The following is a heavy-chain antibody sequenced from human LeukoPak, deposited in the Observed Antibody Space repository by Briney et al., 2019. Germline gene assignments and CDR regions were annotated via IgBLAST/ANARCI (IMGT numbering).Heavy chain of an antibody. Sequence: ASVKVSCKASGGTFTSYYMHWVRQAPGQGLEWMGIINPSGGSTSYAQKFQGRVTMTRDTSTSTVYMELSSLRSEDTAVYYCAMRPTTYAFDYWGQGTLVTVSS. CDR1: GGTFTSYY. J-gene: IGHJ4*02. V-gene: IGHV1-46*01. CDR3: AMRPTTYAFDY. CDR2: INPSGGST. D-gene: IGHD4-17*01.